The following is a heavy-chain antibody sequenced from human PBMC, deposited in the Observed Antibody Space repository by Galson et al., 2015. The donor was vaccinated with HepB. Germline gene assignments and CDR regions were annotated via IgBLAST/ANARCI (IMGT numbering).Heavy chain of an antibody. CDR1: GFTVSSNY. CDR3: VRVVVLSGTYLGQEDLDY. Sequence: SLRLSCAASGFTVSSNYMSWVRQAPGKGLEWVSVFYSGGTTYYADSVKGRFTISRDNAKNTLYLQMNSLRAEDTAVYYCVRVVVLSGTYLGQEDLDYWGQGTRVTVSS. CDR2: FYSGGTT. D-gene: IGHD1-26*01. V-gene: IGHV3-66*02. J-gene: IGHJ4*02.